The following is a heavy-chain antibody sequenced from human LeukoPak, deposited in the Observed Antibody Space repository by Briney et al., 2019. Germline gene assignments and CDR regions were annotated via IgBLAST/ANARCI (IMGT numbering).Heavy chain of an antibody. J-gene: IGHJ5*02. CDR1: GFTFINAW. Sequence: GGSLRLSCAASGFTFINAWMIWVRQAPGKGLEWVGRIKRSSEGGATDYAAPVRGRFTISRDDSRTTVYLQMNSLTTEDTAVYYCATDSTKTWGQGTLVTVSS. CDR3: ATDSTKT. CDR2: IKRSSEGGAT. V-gene: IGHV3-15*01.